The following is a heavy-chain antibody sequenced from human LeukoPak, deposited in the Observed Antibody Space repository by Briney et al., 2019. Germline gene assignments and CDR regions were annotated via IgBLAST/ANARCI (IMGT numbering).Heavy chain of an antibody. CDR3: VRERSSWYDGDAFDI. Sequence: PSETLSLTCTVSGGSISSYYWSWIRQPPGKGLEWIGYIYYSGSTNYNPSLKSRVTISVDTSMNHFSLKLSSVTAADTAMYYCVRERSSWYDGDAFDIWGQGTMVTVSS. V-gene: IGHV4-59*01. CDR2: IYYSGST. J-gene: IGHJ3*02. D-gene: IGHD6-13*01. CDR1: GGSISSYY.